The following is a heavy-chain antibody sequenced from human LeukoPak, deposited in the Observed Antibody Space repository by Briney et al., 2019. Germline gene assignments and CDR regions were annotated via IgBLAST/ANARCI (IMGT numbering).Heavy chain of an antibody. Sequence: GGSLRLSCAASGFTFSTYAMSWVRQAPGKGLEWVSALTDSGGSKYYTDSVKGRFTISRDNSKNTLYLQMNSLRAEDTAVYYCARDLYGDFDYWGQGTLVTVSS. D-gene: IGHD4-17*01. J-gene: IGHJ4*02. CDR2: LTDSGGSK. CDR1: GFTFSTYA. V-gene: IGHV3-23*01. CDR3: ARDLYGDFDY.